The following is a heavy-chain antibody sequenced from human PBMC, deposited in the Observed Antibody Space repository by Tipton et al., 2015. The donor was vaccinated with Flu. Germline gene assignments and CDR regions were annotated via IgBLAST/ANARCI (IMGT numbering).Heavy chain of an antibody. V-gene: IGHV4-59*01. CDR1: GGSISSYY. CDR3: ARGTYYYGSGSYEDWFDP. CDR2: IYYSGST. Sequence: TLSLTCTVSGGSISSYYWSWIRQPPGKGLEWIGYIYYSGSTNYNPSLKSRVTISVDTSKNQFSLKLSSVTAADTAVYYCARGTYYYGSGSYEDWFDPWGQGTLVTVSS. D-gene: IGHD3-10*01. J-gene: IGHJ5*02.